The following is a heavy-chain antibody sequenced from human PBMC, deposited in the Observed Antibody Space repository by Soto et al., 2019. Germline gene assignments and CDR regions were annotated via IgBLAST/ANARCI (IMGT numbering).Heavy chain of an antibody. CDR1: GASISNNY. CDR2: IYDDGTA. V-gene: IGHV4-59*01. J-gene: IGHJ5*02. Sequence: QVQLQESGPGLVKPSETLSLTCSVSGASISNNYWNWIRRPPGKGLEWIAYIYDDGTANYNPSLKSRATMSVDRYKNQFSLTLNFVTAADTAVYYCARGHSSDWVNWFDPWGQGTVVTVSS. CDR3: ARGHSSDWVNWFDP. D-gene: IGHD6-25*01.